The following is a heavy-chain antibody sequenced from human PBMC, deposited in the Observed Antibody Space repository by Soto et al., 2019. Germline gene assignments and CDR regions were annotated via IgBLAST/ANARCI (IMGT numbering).Heavy chain of an antibody. CDR2: IYPGDSDT. CDR3: ARRGYGSGSYCFDY. J-gene: IGHJ4*02. CDR1: EYRSTSYS. V-gene: IGHV5-51*01. Sequence: GESLTISCRRSEYRSTSYSNGWLRQRTGKGLDWMGIIYPGDSDTRYSPSFQGQVTISADKSISTAYLQWSSLKASDTAMYYCARRGYGSGSYCFDYWGQGTLVTVSS. D-gene: IGHD3-10*01.